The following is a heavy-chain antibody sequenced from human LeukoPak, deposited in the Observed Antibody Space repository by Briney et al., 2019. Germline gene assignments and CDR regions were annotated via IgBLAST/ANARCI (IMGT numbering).Heavy chain of an antibody. J-gene: IGHJ4*02. CDR2: ISGSGGST. CDR3: AKVRYYYDSSGYYETFDY. CDR1: GFTFSSYA. D-gene: IGHD3-22*01. Sequence: GGSLRLSCAASGFTFSSYAMSWVRQAPGKGLEWVSAISGSGGSTYYADSVKGRFTISRDNSKNTLYLQMNSLRAEGTAVYYCAKVRYYYDSSGYYETFDYWGQGTLVTVSS. V-gene: IGHV3-23*01.